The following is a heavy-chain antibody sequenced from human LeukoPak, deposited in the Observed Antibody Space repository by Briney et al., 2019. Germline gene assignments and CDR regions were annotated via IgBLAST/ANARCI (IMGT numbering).Heavy chain of an antibody. D-gene: IGHD3-3*01. J-gene: IGHJ6*02. V-gene: IGHV4-61*01. CDR2: IYYSGST. CDR1: GGSVSSGSYY. CDR3: ARVTYYDFWSGSPRPGGDYYYGMDV. Sequence: SETLSLTCTVSGGSVSSGSYYWSWIRQPPGKGLEWIGYIYYSGSTNYNPSLKSRVTISVDTSKNQFSLKLSSVTAADTAVYYCARVTYYDFWSGSPRPGGDYYYGMDVWGQGTTVTVSS.